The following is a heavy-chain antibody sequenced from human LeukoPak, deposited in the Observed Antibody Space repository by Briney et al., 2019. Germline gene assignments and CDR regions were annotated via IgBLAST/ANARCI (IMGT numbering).Heavy chain of an antibody. V-gene: IGHV1-18*01. CDR1: GYTFTSNG. CDR3: AREGLGELTLDY. CDR2: ISTYNGDT. D-gene: IGHD3-16*01. J-gene: IGHJ4*02. Sequence: ASVKVSCKDSGYTFTSNGISWVRQAPGQGLEGMGWISTYNGDTNYAQTLQGRVTMTTDTSTSTAYMELRSLSSDDPAVYYCAREGLGELTLDYWGQGTLVTVSS.